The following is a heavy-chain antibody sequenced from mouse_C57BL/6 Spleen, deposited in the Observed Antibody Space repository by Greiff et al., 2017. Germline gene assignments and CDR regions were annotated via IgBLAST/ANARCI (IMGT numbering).Heavy chain of an antibody. CDR1: GFSLSTFGMG. V-gene: IGHV8-8*01. CDR2: IWWDDDK. Sequence: VKLMESGPGILQPSQTLSLTCSFSGFSLSTFGMGVGWISQPSGRGLDWLARIWWDDDKYYNPALKSWLTISKDTSKNLVFLKIANVDTADTATYYCARDYEYDKGFAYWGQGTLVTVSA. J-gene: IGHJ3*01. CDR3: ARDYEYDKGFAY. D-gene: IGHD2-4*01.